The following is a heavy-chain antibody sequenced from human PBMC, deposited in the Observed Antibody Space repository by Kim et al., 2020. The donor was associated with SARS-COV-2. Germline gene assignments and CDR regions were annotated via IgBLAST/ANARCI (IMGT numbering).Heavy chain of an antibody. CDR3: ATLGGGYYYGMDV. CDR2: ISWNSGSI. Sequence: GGSLRLSCAASGFTFDDYAMHWVRQAPGKGLEWVSGISWNSGSIGYADSVKGRFTISRDNAKNSLYLQMNSLRAEDTALYYCATLGGGYYYGMDVWGQGT. J-gene: IGHJ6*02. V-gene: IGHV3-9*01. D-gene: IGHD3-16*01. CDR1: GFTFDDYA.